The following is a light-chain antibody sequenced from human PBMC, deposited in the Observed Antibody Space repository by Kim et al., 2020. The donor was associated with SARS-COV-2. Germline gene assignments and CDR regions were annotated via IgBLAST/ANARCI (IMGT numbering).Light chain of an antibody. CDR2: DVY. CDR3: SSYAGTYTYV. V-gene: IGLV2-11*03. CDR1: SSYVGTYNY. J-gene: IGLJ1*01. Sequence: QSFTISCTEHSSYVGTYNYVSWYQQHPGKAPKLIIFDVYKRPSGVPDRFSGSKSGNTASLTISGLQADDEADYYCSSYAGTYTYVFGTGTKVTVL.